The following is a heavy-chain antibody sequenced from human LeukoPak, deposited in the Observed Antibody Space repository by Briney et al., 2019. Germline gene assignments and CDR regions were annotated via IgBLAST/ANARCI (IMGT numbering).Heavy chain of an antibody. V-gene: IGHV5-51*01. J-gene: IGHJ4*02. CDR2: NYPGDSDT. CDR1: EYTFSTSW. D-gene: IGHD1-26*01. Sequence: GESLKISCKGSEYTFSTSWIGWVRQMPGKGLEWMGINYPGDSDTRYSPSFQGQVTIPADKSISTAYLQWSSLKASDTAMYYCARRAADWELLDYCGQGTLVTVSS. CDR3: ARRAADWELLDY.